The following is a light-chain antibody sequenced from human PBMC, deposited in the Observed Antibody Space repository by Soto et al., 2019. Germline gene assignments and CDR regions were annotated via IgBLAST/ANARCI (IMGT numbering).Light chain of an antibody. V-gene: IGKV1-9*01. J-gene: IGKJ3*01. CDR2: GAS. CDR3: QQLQRTPFT. CDR1: QDISSY. Sequence: QLTQSPSSLSASVGDRVTITCRASQDISSYLAWYQQRAGKAPKLLIYGASTLQSGVPSRFSGSGSGTEFTLTISSLQPEDFATYHCQQLQRTPFTFGPGTTVDV.